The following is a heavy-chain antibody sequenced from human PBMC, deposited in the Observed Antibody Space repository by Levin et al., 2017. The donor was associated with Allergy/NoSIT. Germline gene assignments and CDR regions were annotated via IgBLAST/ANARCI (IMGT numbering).Heavy chain of an antibody. CDR3: AGDYRTSGSYDS. Sequence: SVKVSCKASGGTFSSYSFNWVRQAPGQGPQWLGRIIPDLDIAKYAQKFQGRITITADKSTSTVYMELSSLRSEDTALYYCAGDYRTSGSYDSWGQGTLVTVSS. D-gene: IGHD3-10*01. V-gene: IGHV1-69*04. J-gene: IGHJ4*02. CDR1: GGTFSSYS. CDR2: IIPDLDIA.